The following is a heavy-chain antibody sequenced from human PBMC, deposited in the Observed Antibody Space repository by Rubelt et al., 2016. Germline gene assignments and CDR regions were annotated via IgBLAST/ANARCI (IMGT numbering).Heavy chain of an antibody. J-gene: IGHJ4*02. D-gene: IGHD6-13*01. CDR2: INPNSGGT. CDR3: ARDIAATGTT. Sequence: TFTGYYLHWVRQAPGQGLEWMGWINPNSGGTNYAQKFQGRVTMTRDTSISTAYMELSRLTSDDTAVYYCARDIAATGTTWGQGTLVTVSS. CDR1: TFTGYY. V-gene: IGHV1-2*02.